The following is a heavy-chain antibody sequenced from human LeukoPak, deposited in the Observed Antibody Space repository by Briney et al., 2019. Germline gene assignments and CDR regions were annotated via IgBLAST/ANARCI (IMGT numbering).Heavy chain of an antibody. CDR2: INTDGSST. Sequence: GGSLRLSCSASGFTLSNYWIHSVRHAPGKGLVWVSRINTDGSSTNYAHSVRGRFTVSRDNSKNTLYLQMNSLRAEDTAVYYCARDNRGWQGIAARPKRSDYYYMDVWGKGTTVTVSS. CDR1: GFTLSNYW. CDR3: ARDNRGWQGIAARPKRSDYYYMDV. D-gene: IGHD6-6*01. J-gene: IGHJ6*03. V-gene: IGHV3-74*01.